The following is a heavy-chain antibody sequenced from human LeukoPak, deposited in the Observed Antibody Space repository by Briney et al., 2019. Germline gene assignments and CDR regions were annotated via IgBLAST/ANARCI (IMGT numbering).Heavy chain of an antibody. CDR1: GFTFSSYG. CDR3: AREGSGWYLKAFDI. Sequence: GRSLRLACAASGFTFSSYGMVWVRQAPGKGLDWVAVIWYDGSNKYYADSVKGRFTISRDNSKNTLYLQMNSLRAEDTAVYYCAREGSGWYLKAFDIWGQGTMVTVSS. V-gene: IGHV3-33*08. CDR2: IWYDGSNK. D-gene: IGHD6-19*01. J-gene: IGHJ3*02.